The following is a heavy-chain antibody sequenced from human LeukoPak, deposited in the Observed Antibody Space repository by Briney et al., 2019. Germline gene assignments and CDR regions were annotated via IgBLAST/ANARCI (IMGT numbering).Heavy chain of an antibody. Sequence: SVKVSCKASGGTFSSYGISWVRQAPGQGLEGMGGIIPIFGRANYAQKFQGRVTITTDESTSTAYMELSSLRSEDTAVYYCAREPPGIAAAGNSWFDPWGQGTLVTVSS. J-gene: IGHJ5*02. CDR2: IIPIFGRA. CDR1: GGTFSSYG. D-gene: IGHD6-13*01. V-gene: IGHV1-69*05. CDR3: AREPPGIAAAGNSWFDP.